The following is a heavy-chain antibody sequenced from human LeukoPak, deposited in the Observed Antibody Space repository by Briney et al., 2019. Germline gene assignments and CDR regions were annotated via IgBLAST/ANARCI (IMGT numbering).Heavy chain of an antibody. V-gene: IGHV3-23*01. CDR2: ISGTGVTT. D-gene: IGHD3-10*01. Sequence: GGSLRLSCAASGFIFNNYAMSWVRQAPGKGLEWVSSISGTGVTTYYADSVKGRFAISRDNSRNALYLQMTSLRAEDTAVYYCAKDQRFGDLDDYRGQGTLVTVSS. J-gene: IGHJ4*02. CDR3: AKDQRFGDLDDY. CDR1: GFIFNNYA.